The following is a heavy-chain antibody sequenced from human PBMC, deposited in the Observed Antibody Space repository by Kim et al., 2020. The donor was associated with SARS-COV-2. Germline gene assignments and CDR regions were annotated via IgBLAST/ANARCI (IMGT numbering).Heavy chain of an antibody. Sequence: GGSLRLSCAASGFTFSNFGMHWVRQAPGKGLEWVTLLCNGATKKYYSDSVKGRFTISRDISKNTLYLQMNSLRPDDTAVYYCAKDWGDGYSLDDFPYW. J-gene: IGHJ4*01. CDR3: AKDWGDGYSLDDFPY. D-gene: IGHD4-4*01. V-gene: IGHV3-33*03. CDR1: GFTFSNFG. CDR2: LCNGATKK.